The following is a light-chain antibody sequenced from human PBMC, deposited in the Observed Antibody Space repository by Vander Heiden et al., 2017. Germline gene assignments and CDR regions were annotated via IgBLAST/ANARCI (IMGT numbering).Light chain of an antibody. Sequence: NFVLTQPHSVSESPGKTVTVSCTRSSASIASNYVQWYRQRPGSSPTTVIYEDNQRPSGVPDRFSGSIDSSSNSASPTISGLTTEDEADYYCPSDDSSNRWVFGGGTKLTVL. CDR2: EDN. V-gene: IGLV6-57*01. CDR1: SASIASNY. CDR3: PSDDSSNRWV. J-gene: IGLJ3*02.